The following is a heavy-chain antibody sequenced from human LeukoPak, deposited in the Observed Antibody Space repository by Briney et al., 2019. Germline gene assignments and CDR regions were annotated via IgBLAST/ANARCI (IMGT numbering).Heavy chain of an antibody. D-gene: IGHD3-10*01. CDR3: AREPESGSYNDY. J-gene: IGHJ4*02. CDR2: IYYSGST. V-gene: IGHV4-59*01. Sequence: PSETLSLTCTVSGGSISSYYWSWIRQPPGKGLEWIGYIYYSGSTNYNPSLKSRVTISVDTSKNQSSLKLGSVTAADTAVYYCAREPESGSYNDYWGQGTLVTVSS. CDR1: GGSISSYY.